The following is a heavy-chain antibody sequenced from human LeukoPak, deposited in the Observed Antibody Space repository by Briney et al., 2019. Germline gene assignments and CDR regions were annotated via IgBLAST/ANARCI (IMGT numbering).Heavy chain of an antibody. CDR3: AGENRIAAAGYGIWFDP. D-gene: IGHD6-13*01. CDR1: GGTFSSYA. J-gene: IGHJ5*02. V-gene: IGHV1-69*05. Sequence: SVKVSCKASGGTFSSYAISWVRQAPGQGLEWMGGIIPIFSTANYAQKFQGRVTITTDESTSTAYMELSSLRSEDTAVYYCAGENRIAAAGYGIWFDPWGQGTLVTVSS. CDR2: IIPIFSTA.